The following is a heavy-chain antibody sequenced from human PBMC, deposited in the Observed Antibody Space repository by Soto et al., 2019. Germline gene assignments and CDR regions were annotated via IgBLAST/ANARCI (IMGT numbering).Heavy chain of an antibody. Sequence: GGSLKISRKGSGYSFTRYWISWVRQMPGKGPEWMGRIDPSDSYTNYSPSFQGHVTISADKTISTAFLLWSSLKAADTAMYYCARQPVATRRDYYGCGMDVWGQGTTVTVSS. J-gene: IGHJ6*02. CDR3: ARQPVATRRDYYGCGMDV. CDR2: IDPSDSYT. D-gene: IGHD5-12*01. CDR1: GYSFTRYW. V-gene: IGHV5-10-1*01.